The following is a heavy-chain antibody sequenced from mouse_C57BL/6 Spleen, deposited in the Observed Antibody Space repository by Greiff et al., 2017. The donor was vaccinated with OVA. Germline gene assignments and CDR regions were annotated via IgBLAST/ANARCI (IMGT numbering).Heavy chain of an antibody. V-gene: IGHV1-18*01. CDR1: GYTFTDYN. Sequence: VQLQQSGPELVKPGASVKIPCKASGYTFTDYNMDWVKQSHGKSLEWIGDINHNNGGTIYNQKFKGKATLTVDKSSSTAYMELRSLTSEDTAVYYCARPLDGYYWYFDVWGTGTTVTVSS. D-gene: IGHD2-3*01. CDR2: INHNNGGT. CDR3: ARPLDGYYWYFDV. J-gene: IGHJ1*03.